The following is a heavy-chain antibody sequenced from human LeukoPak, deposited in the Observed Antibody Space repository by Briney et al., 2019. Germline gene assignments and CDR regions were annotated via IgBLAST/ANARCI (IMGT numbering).Heavy chain of an antibody. Sequence: AGSLRLSCAASRFTLSNYWMSWVRQAPGKGLEWVANIKQDGSETYYVDSVNGRFTISRDNAKNSLSLQMNSLRAEDTAVYYCARQRGSGCLDYWGQGTLVTVSS. CDR2: IKQDGSET. D-gene: IGHD6-19*01. V-gene: IGHV3-7*01. CDR1: RFTLSNYW. J-gene: IGHJ4*02. CDR3: ARQRGSGCLDY.